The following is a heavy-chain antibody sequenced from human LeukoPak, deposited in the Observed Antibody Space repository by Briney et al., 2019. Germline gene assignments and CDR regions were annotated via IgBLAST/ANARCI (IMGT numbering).Heavy chain of an antibody. CDR1: GDSISSSNW. J-gene: IGHJ4*02. D-gene: IGHD3-10*01. V-gene: IGHV4-4*02. Sequence: SGTLSLTCAVSGDSISSSNWWSWVRQPPGKGLEWIGEIYHSGSTNYNPSLESRVTISLDKSRNQFSLKLNSVTAADTAVYYCARTGGYFDYWGQGTLVTVSS. CDR2: IYHSGST. CDR3: ARTGGYFDY.